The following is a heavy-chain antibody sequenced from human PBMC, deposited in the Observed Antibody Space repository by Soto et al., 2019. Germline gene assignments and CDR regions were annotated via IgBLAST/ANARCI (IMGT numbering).Heavy chain of an antibody. CDR3: ARDRGTHYYYYGMDV. J-gene: IGHJ6*02. D-gene: IGHD3-16*01. CDR2: IYYSGST. Sequence: SETLSLTCTVSGGSISSYYWSWIRQPPGKGLEWIGYIYYSGSTNYNPSLKSRVTISVDTSKNQFSLKLSSVTAADTAVYYCARDRGTHYYYYGMDVWGQGTTVTVSS. CDR1: GGSISSYY. V-gene: IGHV4-59*01.